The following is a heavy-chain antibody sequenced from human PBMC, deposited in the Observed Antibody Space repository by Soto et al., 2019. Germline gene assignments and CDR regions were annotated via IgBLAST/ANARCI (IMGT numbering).Heavy chain of an antibody. V-gene: IGHV1-69*06. CDR1: GGTFSSYA. CDR3: ARGSRQQRTPNWFDL. CDR2: IIPIFVTA. Sequence: ASVKVSCKASGGTFSSYAISWVRQAPGQGLEWMGGIIPIFVTANYAQKFQGRVTITADKSTSTAYMELSSLRSEDTAVYYCARGSRQQRTPNWFDLWGQGTLVTFSS. D-gene: IGHD6-13*01. J-gene: IGHJ5*02.